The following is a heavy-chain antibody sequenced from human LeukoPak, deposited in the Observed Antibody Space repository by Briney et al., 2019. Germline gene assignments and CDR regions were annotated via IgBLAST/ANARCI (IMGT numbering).Heavy chain of an antibody. CDR3: ARDLGRRFTSDWFIDF. D-gene: IGHD6-19*01. V-gene: IGHV3-48*01. CDR2: ISSSSTTI. J-gene: IGHJ4*02. Sequence: PGGSLRLSCEASGFTFSTSSINWVRQAPGKGLEWVSYISSSSTTIYYADSVRGRFTISRDNAKNSLYLQMDSLRADDTAVYYCARDLGRRFTSDWFIDFWGQGTLVTVSS. CDR1: GFTFSTSS.